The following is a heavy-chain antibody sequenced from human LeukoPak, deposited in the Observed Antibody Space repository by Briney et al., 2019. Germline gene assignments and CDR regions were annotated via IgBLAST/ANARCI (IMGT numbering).Heavy chain of an antibody. CDR3: ARAGYYDFWSGYQSGY. CDR1: GFTFSSYW. CDR2: IKQDGSGK. D-gene: IGHD3-3*01. J-gene: IGHJ4*02. Sequence: GGSLRLSCAASGFTFSSYWMSWVRQAPGKGLEWVANIKQDGSGKYYVDSVKGRFTISRDNAKNSLYLQMNSLRAEDTAVYYWARAGYYDFWSGYQSGYWGQGTLVTVSS. V-gene: IGHV3-7*01.